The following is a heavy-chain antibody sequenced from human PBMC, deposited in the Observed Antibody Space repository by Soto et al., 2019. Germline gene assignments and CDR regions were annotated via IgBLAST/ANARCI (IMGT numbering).Heavy chain of an antibody. D-gene: IGHD2-15*01. J-gene: IGHJ4*02. CDR1: GYTFTSYC. CDR3: ARGGGKSFSYFEY. CDR2: ISTYNGDT. V-gene: IGHV1-18*01. Sequence: QVQLVQSGAEVKKPGASVKVSCKASGYTFTSYCIIGVRQAPGQGLEGMGWISTYNGDTKYAQRLQGRVTMTTDTSTSTAYMELRTLRSDDTDVYYCARGGGKSFSYFEYWGQATLVTVSS.